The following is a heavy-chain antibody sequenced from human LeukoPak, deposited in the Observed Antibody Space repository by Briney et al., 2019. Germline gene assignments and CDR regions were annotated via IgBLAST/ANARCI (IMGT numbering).Heavy chain of an antibody. CDR3: ARDLGITIFGVVSNNWFDP. CDR2: IWYDGSNK. V-gene: IGHV3-33*01. D-gene: IGHD3-3*01. J-gene: IGHJ5*02. CDR1: GFTFSSYG. Sequence: GGSLRLSCAASGFTFSSYGMHWVCQAPGKGLEWVAVIWYDGSNKYYADSVKGRFTISRDNSKNTLYLQMNSLRAEDTAVYYCARDLGITIFGVVSNNWFDPWGQGTPVTVSS.